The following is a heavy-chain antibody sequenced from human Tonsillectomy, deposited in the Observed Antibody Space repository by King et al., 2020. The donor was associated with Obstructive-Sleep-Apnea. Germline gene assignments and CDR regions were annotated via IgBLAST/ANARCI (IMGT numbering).Heavy chain of an antibody. J-gene: IGHJ4*02. CDR2: ISYDANTK. CDR3: AKPLRDYYDSSGYFGRFDY. Sequence: VQLVESGGGVVQPGRSLRLSCAASGFTFSGYAMHWVRQAPGKGLEWVAVISYDANTKYYADSVKGRFTISRDNSKNTLYLQMNRLRAEDTAVYYCAKPLRDYYDSSGYFGRFDYWGQGTLLTVSS. CDR1: GFTFSGYA. V-gene: IGHV3-30*18. D-gene: IGHD3-22*01.